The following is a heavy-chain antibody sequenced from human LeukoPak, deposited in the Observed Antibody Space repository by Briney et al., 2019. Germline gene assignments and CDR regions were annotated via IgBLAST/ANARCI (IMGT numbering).Heavy chain of an antibody. V-gene: IGHV4-30-4*01. CDR1: GGSISSGDYY. D-gene: IGHD6-13*01. CDR3: ARSSYSSSWGVEWFDP. J-gene: IGHJ5*02. CDR2: IYYSGST. Sequence: PSQTLSLTCTVSGGSISSGDYYWSWIRQPPGKGLEWIGYIYYSGSTYYNPSLKSRVTISVDTSKNQFSLKLSSVTAADTAVYYCARSSYSSSWGVEWFDPWGQGTLVTVSS.